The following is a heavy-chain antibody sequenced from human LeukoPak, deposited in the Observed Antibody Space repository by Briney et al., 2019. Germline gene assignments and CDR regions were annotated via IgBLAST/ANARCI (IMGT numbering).Heavy chain of an antibody. V-gene: IGHV3-30*18. D-gene: IGHD3-22*01. CDR2: ISYDGSNK. J-gene: IGHJ4*02. CDR3: AKDSSSGLFYFDY. CDR1: GLTFSSYG. Sequence: GGSLRLSCAASGLTFSSYGMHWVRQAPGKGLEWGAVISYDGSNKYYADSVKGRFTISRDNSKNTLYLQMNSLRAEDTAVYYCAKDSSSGLFYFDYWGQGTLVTVSS.